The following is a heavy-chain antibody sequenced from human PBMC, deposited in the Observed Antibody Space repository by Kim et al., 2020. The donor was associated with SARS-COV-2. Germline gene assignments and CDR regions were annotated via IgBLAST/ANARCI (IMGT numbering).Heavy chain of an antibody. CDR2: ISSSSSYI. J-gene: IGHJ4*02. D-gene: IGHD1-26*01. V-gene: IGHV3-21*01. CDR1: GFTFSSYS. CDR3: ASSLGATGDY. Sequence: GGSLRLSCAASGFTFSSYSMNWVRQAPGKGLEWVSSISSSSSYIYYADSVKGRFTISRDNAKNSLYLQMNSLRAEDTAVYYCASSLGATGDYWGQGTLVTVSS.